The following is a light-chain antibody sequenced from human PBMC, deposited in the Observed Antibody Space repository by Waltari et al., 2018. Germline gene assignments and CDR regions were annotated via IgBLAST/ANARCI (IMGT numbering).Light chain of an antibody. J-gene: IGLJ2*01. CDR2: EVN. Sequence: QSALTQPPSASGSPGQSVTISCTGTSSDVGGYNSVSWYQQHPGKAPKLMIYEVNKRPSGVPNRFSGSKSGNTASLTVSGLQAEDEADYYCSSYAGSNSAVFGGGTKVTVL. CDR3: SSYAGSNSAV. CDR1: SSDVGGYNS. V-gene: IGLV2-8*01.